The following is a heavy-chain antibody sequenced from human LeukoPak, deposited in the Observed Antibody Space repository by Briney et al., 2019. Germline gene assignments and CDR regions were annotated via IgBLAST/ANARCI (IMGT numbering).Heavy chain of an antibody. CDR3: ATNPPGIAVAGNGNFDY. V-gene: IGHV3-9*01. J-gene: IGHJ4*02. CDR1: GFTVDDYA. Sequence: ALRLSCAASGFTVDDYAMHWVRQAPGKGLEWISGITWNSDAIGYADSVKGRFTISRDNAKNSLYLQMNSLRTGDTAFYYCATNPPGIAVAGNGNFDYWGQGTLVTVSS. CDR2: ITWNSDAI. D-gene: IGHD6-19*01.